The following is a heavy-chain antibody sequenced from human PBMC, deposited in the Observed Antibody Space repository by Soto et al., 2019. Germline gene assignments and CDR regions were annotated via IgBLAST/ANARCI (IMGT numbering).Heavy chain of an antibody. J-gene: IGHJ4*02. Sequence: QITLKESGPPLVKPTQTLTLTCTFSGFSLSTSGVGVGWIRQPPGKALEWLALIYWDDDRRYSPSLSGRLTINKDTSKNQVVLTMTNMDPVDTATYYCAHRRFDTRRYYPTAFDYWGQGTLVTVSS. CDR1: GFSLSTSGVG. CDR2: IYWDDDR. D-gene: IGHD3-22*01. CDR3: AHRRFDTRRYYPTAFDY. V-gene: IGHV2-5*02.